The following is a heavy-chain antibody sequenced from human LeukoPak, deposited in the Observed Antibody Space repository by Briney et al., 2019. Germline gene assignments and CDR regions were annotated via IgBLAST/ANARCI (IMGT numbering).Heavy chain of an antibody. CDR3: AREFFYGSGSYSY. J-gene: IGHJ4*02. Sequence: PGGSLRLSCAASGFTFSSYTMNWVRQAPGKGLEWVSSIDRSSSHIYYADSVKGRFAISRDNAKNSLYLQMNSLRAEDTAVYYCAREFFYGSGSYSYWGQGTLVTVSS. CDR1: GFTFSSYT. CDR2: IDRSSSHI. D-gene: IGHD3-10*01. V-gene: IGHV3-21*01.